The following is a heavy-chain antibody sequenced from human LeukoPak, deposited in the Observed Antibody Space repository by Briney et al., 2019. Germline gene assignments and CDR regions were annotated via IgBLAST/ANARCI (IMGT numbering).Heavy chain of an antibody. CDR3: VILDSGGFYVGAH. CDR1: GYRFTTYW. CDR2: IHPGNSDT. D-gene: IGHD3-22*01. J-gene: IGHJ4*02. Sequence: GESLKISCKGLGYRFTTYWIGWVRQMPGKGLEWMGIIHPGNSDTRYRPSFQGQVTISADRSISTAYLQWSSLEASDSAMYYCVILDSGGFYVGAHWGRGTPVTVSS. V-gene: IGHV5-51*01.